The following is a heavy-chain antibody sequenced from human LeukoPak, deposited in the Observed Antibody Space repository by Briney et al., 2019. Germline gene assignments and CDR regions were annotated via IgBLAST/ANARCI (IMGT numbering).Heavy chain of an antibody. V-gene: IGHV3-30*18. CDR1: GFTFSSYG. CDR3: AKEVLGGYDTFFDY. Sequence: GSLRLSCAASGFTFSSYGMHWVRQAPGKGLEWVAVISYDGSNKYYADSVKGRFTISRDNSKNTLYLQMNSLRAEDTAVYYCAKEVLGGYDTFFDYWGQGTLVTVSS. CDR2: ISYDGSNK. D-gene: IGHD5-12*01. J-gene: IGHJ4*02.